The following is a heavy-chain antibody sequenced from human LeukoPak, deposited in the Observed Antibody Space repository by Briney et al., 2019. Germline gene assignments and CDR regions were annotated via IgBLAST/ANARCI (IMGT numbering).Heavy chain of an antibody. CDR1: GFTFSSYW. J-gene: IGHJ6*03. Sequence: GGSLRLSCAASGFTFSSYWMSWVRQAPGKGLEWVANIKQDGSEKYYVDSVKGRFTISRDNAKNSLYLQMNSLRAEDTAVYYCARSSSGSGGYYMAVWGKGTTVTVSS. V-gene: IGHV3-7*01. CDR2: IKQDGSEK. CDR3: ARSSSGSGGYYMAV. D-gene: IGHD1-26*01.